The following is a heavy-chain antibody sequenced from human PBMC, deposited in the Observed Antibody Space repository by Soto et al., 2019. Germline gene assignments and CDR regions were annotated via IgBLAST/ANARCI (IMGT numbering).Heavy chain of an antibody. CDR1: GFTFSSYG. CDR3: AKVPQAH. J-gene: IGHJ4*02. CDR2: ISYDGSNK. V-gene: IGHV3-30*18. Sequence: FLSLSCAASGFTFSSYGMHWVRQAPGKGLEWVAVISYDGSNKYYADSVKGRFTISRDNSKNTLYLQMNSLRAEDKAVYYCAKVPQAHWGQGTLVTVSS.